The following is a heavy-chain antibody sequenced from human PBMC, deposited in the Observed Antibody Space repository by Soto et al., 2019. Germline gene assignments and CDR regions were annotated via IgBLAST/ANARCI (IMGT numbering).Heavy chain of an antibody. CDR1: GFTFSTFG. Sequence: GGSLRLSCAASGFTFSTFGMNWVRQAPGRGLEWVSVISDSGGTTFHADSVKGRFTISRDNSKNTLYLQMNSLRPEDTAVYYCAKAARTTTLYNFDFWGQGTLVTVSS. J-gene: IGHJ4*02. CDR2: ISDSGGTT. CDR3: AKAARTTTLYNFDF. D-gene: IGHD1-1*01. V-gene: IGHV3-23*01.